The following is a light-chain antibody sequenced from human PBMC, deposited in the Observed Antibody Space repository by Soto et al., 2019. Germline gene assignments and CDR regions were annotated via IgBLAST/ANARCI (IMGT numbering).Light chain of an antibody. Sequence: QSVLTQPASVSGSPGQSITISCTGTSSDVGDFNYVSWYQQHPGKAPKLMIYDVGNRPSGVSIRFSGSKSGSTASLTISGLQAEDEADYSCSSFSSSTTRVFGTGTKVTVL. CDR3: SSFSSSTTRV. V-gene: IGLV2-14*01. J-gene: IGLJ1*01. CDR2: DVG. CDR1: SSDVGDFNY.